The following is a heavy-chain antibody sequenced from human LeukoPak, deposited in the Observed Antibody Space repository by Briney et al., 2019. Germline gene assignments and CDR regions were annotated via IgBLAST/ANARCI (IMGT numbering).Heavy chain of an antibody. Sequence: PSETLSLTCTVSGGSISSYYWSWIRQPAGKGLEWIGRIYISGSTNYNPSLKSRFTISVDKSKNQFSLKLSSVTAADTAVYYCARGAAAYWFDPWGQGTLVTVSS. J-gene: IGHJ5*02. V-gene: IGHV4-4*07. D-gene: IGHD2-2*01. CDR2: IYISGST. CDR3: ARGAAAYWFDP. CDR1: GGSISSYY.